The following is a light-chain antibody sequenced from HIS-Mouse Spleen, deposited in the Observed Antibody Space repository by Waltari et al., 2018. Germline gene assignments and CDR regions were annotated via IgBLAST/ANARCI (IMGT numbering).Light chain of an antibody. CDR1: SSNIGNNY. CDR2: DNN. Sequence: QSVLTQPPSVSAAPGQKVTISCSGSSSNIGNNYVSWYQHLPGTAPKLLIYDNNKRPSGIPDLFSGSKSGTSATLGITGLQTGDEADYYCGTWDSSLSAGVFGGGTKLTVL. CDR3: GTWDSSLSAGV. V-gene: IGLV1-51*01. J-gene: IGLJ2*01.